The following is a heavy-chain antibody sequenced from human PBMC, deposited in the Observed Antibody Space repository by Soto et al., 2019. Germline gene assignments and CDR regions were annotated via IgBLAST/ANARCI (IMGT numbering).Heavy chain of an antibody. CDR2: IWYDGSNK. Sequence: GGSLRLSCAASGFTFSNYGMHWVRQAPGKGLAWVALIWYDGSNKYYADSVKGRITISRDNSKNTLYLQMNSLRVEDTAVYYCARDRSSAIDYWGQGTLVTVSS. CDR1: GFTFSNYG. D-gene: IGHD6-25*01. CDR3: ARDRSSAIDY. V-gene: IGHV3-33*01. J-gene: IGHJ4*02.